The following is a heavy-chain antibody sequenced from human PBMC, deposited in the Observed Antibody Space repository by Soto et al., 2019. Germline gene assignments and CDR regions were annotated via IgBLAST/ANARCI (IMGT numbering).Heavy chain of an antibody. Sequence: GRSLRLSCAASGFTFNNYGMPWVRQAPGKGLEWVAVIWYDGSHESYADSVKGRFTISRDNSKNTLFLQMNSLRAEDTAVYYCARDRYSYDSRAYQGVDWYFDLWGRGTMVTVSS. D-gene: IGHD3-22*01. CDR3: ARDRYSYDSRAYQGVDWYFDL. CDR2: IWYDGSHE. CDR1: GFTFNNYG. V-gene: IGHV3-33*01. J-gene: IGHJ2*01.